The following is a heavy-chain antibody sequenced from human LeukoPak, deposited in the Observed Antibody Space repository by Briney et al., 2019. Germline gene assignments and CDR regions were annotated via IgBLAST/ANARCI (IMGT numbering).Heavy chain of an antibody. Sequence: GESLKISCKGSGYSFTSYWIGWVRQMPGKGLEWMGIIYPGDSDTRYSPSFQGQVTNSADKSISTAYLQWSSLKASDTAMYYCARRAITLGDAFDIWGQGTMVTVSS. CDR1: GYSFTSYW. D-gene: IGHD3-16*01. CDR2: IYPGDSDT. J-gene: IGHJ3*02. V-gene: IGHV5-51*01. CDR3: ARRAITLGDAFDI.